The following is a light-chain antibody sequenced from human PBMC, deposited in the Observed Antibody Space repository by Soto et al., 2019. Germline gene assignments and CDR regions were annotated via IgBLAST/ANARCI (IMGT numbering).Light chain of an antibody. V-gene: IGLV2-14*03. CDR1: SSDVGDYNY. CDR3: SSYATSSTLEWL. Sequence: QSALTQPASVSGSPGQSITISCTGASSDVGDYNYVSWYQHHPGKAPKLVIYDVSSRPSGVSGRFSGSKSGNTASLTISGLQAEDEAEYYCSSYATSSTLEWLFGGGTKVTVL. CDR2: DVS. J-gene: IGLJ3*02.